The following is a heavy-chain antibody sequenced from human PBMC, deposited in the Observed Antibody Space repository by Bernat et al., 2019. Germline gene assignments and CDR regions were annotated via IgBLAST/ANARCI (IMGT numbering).Heavy chain of an antibody. CDR1: GYTFTSYG. V-gene: IGHV1-69*13. CDR3: ATRYCSGGSCWGAFDI. J-gene: IGHJ3*02. CDR2: IIPIFGTA. D-gene: IGHD2-15*01. Sequence: QVQLVQSGAEVKKPGASVKVSCKASGYTFTSYGISWVRQAPGQGLEWMGGIIPIFGTANYAQKFQGRVTITADESTSTAYMELSSLRSEDTAVYYCATRYCSGGSCWGAFDIWGQGTMVTVSS.